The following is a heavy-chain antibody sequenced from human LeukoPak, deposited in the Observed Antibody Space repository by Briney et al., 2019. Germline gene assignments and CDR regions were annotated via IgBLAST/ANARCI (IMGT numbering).Heavy chain of an antibody. CDR3: AKEGPTPPPYYYYYMNV. D-gene: IGHD3-16*01. Sequence: GGSLRLSCAASGFTFSSYAMSWVRQAPGKGLEWVSAISGSGGSTYYADSVKGRFTISRDNSKNTLSLQMNSLRAEDTAVYYCAKEGPTPPPYYYYYMNVWGKGPRSPSP. V-gene: IGHV3-23*01. CDR2: ISGSGGST. CDR1: GFTFSSYA. J-gene: IGHJ6*03.